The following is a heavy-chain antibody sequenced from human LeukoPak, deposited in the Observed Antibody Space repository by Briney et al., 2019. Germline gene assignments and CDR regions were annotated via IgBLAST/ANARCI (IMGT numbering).Heavy chain of an antibody. J-gene: IGHJ4*02. Sequence: SETLSLTCTVSGGSISSSSYYWGWIRQPPGKGLEWIGSIYYSGSTYYNPSLKSRVTISVGTSKNQFSLKLSSVTAADTAVYYCASLGATTPYFDYWGQGTLVTVSS. D-gene: IGHD1-26*01. V-gene: IGHV4-39*01. CDR3: ASLGATTPYFDY. CDR2: IYYSGST. CDR1: GGSISSSSYY.